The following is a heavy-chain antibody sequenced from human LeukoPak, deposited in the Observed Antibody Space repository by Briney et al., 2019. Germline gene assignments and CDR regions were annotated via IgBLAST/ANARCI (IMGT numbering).Heavy chain of an antibody. D-gene: IGHD4-23*01. J-gene: IGHJ5*02. V-gene: IGHV4-39*01. CDR2: INHSGST. CDR1: GGSIRSSGYY. CDR3: ARPYLRGTVVNNWFDP. Sequence: SETLSLTCTVSGGSIRSSGYYWGWIRQPPGKGLEWIGEINHSGSTNYNPSLKSRVTISVDTSKNQFSLKLSSVTAADTAVYYCARPYLRGTVVNNWFDPWGQGTLVTVSS.